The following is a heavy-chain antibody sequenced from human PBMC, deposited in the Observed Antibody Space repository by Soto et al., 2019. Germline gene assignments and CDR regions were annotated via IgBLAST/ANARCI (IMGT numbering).Heavy chain of an antibody. CDR2: IYHSGST. J-gene: IGHJ4*02. V-gene: IGHV4-4*02. CDR1: GGSISSSNW. CDR3: ARGYYYDSSGSQFDY. D-gene: IGHD3-22*01. Sequence: SETLSLTCAVSGGSISSSNWWSWVRQPPGKGLEWIGEIYHSGSTNYNPSLKSRVTISVDKSKNQFSLKLSSVTAADTAVYYFARGYYYDSSGSQFDYWGQGTLVTVSS.